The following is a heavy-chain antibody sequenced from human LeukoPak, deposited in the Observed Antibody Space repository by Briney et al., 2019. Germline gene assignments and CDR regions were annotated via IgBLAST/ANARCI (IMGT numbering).Heavy chain of an antibody. V-gene: IGHV1-69*05. CDR1: GGTFSSYA. CDR3: ARETGEIAADNNWFDP. Sequence: SVKVSCKASGGTFSSYAISWVRQAPGQGLEWMGWIIPIFGTANYAQKFQGRVTITTDESTSTAYMELSSLRSEDTAVYYCARETGEIAADNNWFDPWGQGTLVTVSS. CDR2: IIPIFGTA. J-gene: IGHJ5*02. D-gene: IGHD6-13*01.